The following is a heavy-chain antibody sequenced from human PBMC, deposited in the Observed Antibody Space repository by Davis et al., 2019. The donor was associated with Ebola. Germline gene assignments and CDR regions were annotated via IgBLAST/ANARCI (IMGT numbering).Heavy chain of an antibody. CDR1: GFTFSSYA. Sequence: GGSLRLSCAASGFTFSSYAMSWVRQAPGKGLEWVAVIWYDGSNKYYADSVKGRFTISRDNSKNTLYLQMNSLRAEDTAVYYCAREGGLRYFDWLLYPFDYWGQGTLVTVSS. V-gene: IGHV3-33*08. CDR2: IWYDGSNK. J-gene: IGHJ4*02. D-gene: IGHD3-9*01. CDR3: AREGGLRYFDWLLYPFDY.